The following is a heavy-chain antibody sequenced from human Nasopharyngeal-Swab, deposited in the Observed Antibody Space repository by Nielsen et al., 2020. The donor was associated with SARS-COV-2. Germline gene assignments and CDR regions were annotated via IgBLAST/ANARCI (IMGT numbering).Heavy chain of an antibody. CDR2: VSYDGSNK. D-gene: IGHD3-3*01. Sequence: GGSLRLSCAASGFSFRSYGMHWVRQAPGKGLAWVAVVSYDGSNKDYADSVKGRFTISRDNSKNTLYLQTNSLRADDTAVYYCARGTIFGVVKRGPWDYYGMDVRGQGTTVTVSS. J-gene: IGHJ6*02. V-gene: IGHV3-30*03. CDR3: ARGTIFGVVKRGPWDYYGMDV. CDR1: GFSFRSYG.